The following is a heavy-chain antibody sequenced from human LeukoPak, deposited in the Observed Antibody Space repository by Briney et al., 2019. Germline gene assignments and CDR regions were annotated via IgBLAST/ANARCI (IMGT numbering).Heavy chain of an antibody. V-gene: IGHV1-69*01. J-gene: IGHJ4*02. CDR3: ARDAGGTANGYSGSTAY. D-gene: IGHD5-12*01. Sequence: ASVKVSCKASGGTFSSYAISWVRQAPGPGLEWMGGIIPFFGTANYAQKFQGRVTITADESTSTAYMELSSLRSEDTAVYYWARDAGGTANGYSGSTAYWGQGTLVTV. CDR2: IIPFFGTA. CDR1: GGTFSSYA.